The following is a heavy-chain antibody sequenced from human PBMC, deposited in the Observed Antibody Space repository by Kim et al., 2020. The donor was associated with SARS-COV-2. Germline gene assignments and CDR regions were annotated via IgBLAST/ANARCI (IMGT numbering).Heavy chain of an antibody. CDR3: TRGRVSDWRGFDH. Sequence: SETLSLTCSVSTDSIMNFNSHYTWIRQAPGRGLEWLGEISHRGSTNFNPSLQGRASVSVDTSKRQFSLTINSVTAADTAFYYGTRGRVSDWRGFDHWGEG. V-gene: IGHV4-31*03. J-gene: IGHJ4*02. D-gene: IGHD3-9*01. CDR1: TDSIMNFNSH. CDR2: ISHRGST.